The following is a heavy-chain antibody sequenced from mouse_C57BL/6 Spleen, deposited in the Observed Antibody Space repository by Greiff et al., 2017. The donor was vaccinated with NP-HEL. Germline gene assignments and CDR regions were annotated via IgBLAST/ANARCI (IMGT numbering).Heavy chain of an antibody. D-gene: IGHD1-1*01. CDR1: GYTFTSYW. J-gene: IGHJ4*01. CDR3: ARYYGSSSPPYAMDY. CDR2: IDPSDSET. V-gene: IGHV1-52*01. Sequence: QVQLQQPGAELVRPGSSVKLSCKASGYTFTSYWMHWVKQRPIQGLEWIGNIDPSDSETHYNQKFKDKATLTVDKSSSTAYMQLSSLTSEDSAVYYCARYYGSSSPPYAMDYWGQGTSVTVSS.